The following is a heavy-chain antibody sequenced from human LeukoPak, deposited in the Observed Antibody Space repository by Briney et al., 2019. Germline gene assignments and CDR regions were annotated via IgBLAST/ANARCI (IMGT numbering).Heavy chain of an antibody. CDR3: AKSYGSGTYYPFDY. CDR1: GFTFSSYG. J-gene: IGHJ4*02. V-gene: IGHV3-30*02. D-gene: IGHD3-10*01. CDR2: IRYDGNNK. Sequence: GGSLRLSCAASGFTFSSYGMNWVRQAPGKGLEWVSFIRYDGNNKYYADSLRGRFTISRDNSKNTVHLQMNSLRDEDTAVYYCAKSYGSGTYYPFDYWGQGTLVTVSS.